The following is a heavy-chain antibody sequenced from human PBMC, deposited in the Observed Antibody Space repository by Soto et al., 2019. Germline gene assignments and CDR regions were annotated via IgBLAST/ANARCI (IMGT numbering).Heavy chain of an antibody. Sequence: GGSLRLSCAASGFTFSSYAMSWVRQAPGKGLEWVSAISGSGGSTYYADSVKGRFTISRDNSKNTLYLQMNSLRAEDTAVYYCAKATSGWAYYYYYYGMDVWGQGTTVTVSS. J-gene: IGHJ6*02. D-gene: IGHD6-19*01. CDR3: AKATSGWAYYYYYYGMDV. V-gene: IGHV3-23*01. CDR2: ISGSGGST. CDR1: GFTFSSYA.